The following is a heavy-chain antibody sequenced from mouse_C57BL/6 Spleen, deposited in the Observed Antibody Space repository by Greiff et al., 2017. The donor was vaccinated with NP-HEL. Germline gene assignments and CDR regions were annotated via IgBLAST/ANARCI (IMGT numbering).Heavy chain of an antibody. D-gene: IGHD2-4*01. Sequence: VMLVESGPGLVAPSQSLSITCTVSGFSLTSYAISWVRQPPGKGLEWLGVIWTGGGTNYNSALKSRMSISKDNSKSQVFLKMNSLQTDDTARYYCARNRDGLRGGFDYWGQGTTLTVSS. CDR3: ARNRDGLRGGFDY. J-gene: IGHJ2*01. V-gene: IGHV2-9-1*01. CDR2: IWTGGGT. CDR1: GFSLTSYA.